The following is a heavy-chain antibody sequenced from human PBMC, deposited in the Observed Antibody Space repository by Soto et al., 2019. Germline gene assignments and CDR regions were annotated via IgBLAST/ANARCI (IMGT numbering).Heavy chain of an antibody. V-gene: IGHV4-59*01. J-gene: IGHJ4*02. CDR3: AGLRGYAGSPIDY. D-gene: IGHD2-15*01. CDR1: GGSIISGY. CDR2: ISYSGDT. Sequence: SETLSLTCTVSGGSIISGYWSWIRQPPGKGLEWIGYISYSGDTNYNPSLKSRVTMSVDTPKNQFSLRLSSVTTADTAVYYCAGLRGYAGSPIDYWGQGTLVTVSS.